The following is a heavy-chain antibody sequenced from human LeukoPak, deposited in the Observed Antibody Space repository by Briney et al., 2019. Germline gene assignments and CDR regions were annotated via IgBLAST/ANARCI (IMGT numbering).Heavy chain of an antibody. J-gene: IGHJ4*02. CDR3: ARGPGAAGSLFDY. CDR2: ISSSSSYI. D-gene: IGHD6-13*01. V-gene: IGHV3-21*01. Sequence: PGGSLRLSCAASGFTFSSYSMNWVRQAPGKGLEWVSSISSSSSYIYYADSVKGRFTISRDNAKNSLYLQMNSLRAEDTAVYYCARGPGAAGSLFDYWGQGTLATVSS. CDR1: GFTFSSYS.